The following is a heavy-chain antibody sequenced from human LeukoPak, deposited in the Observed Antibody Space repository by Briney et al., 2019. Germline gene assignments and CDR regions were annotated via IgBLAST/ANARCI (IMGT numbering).Heavy chain of an antibody. J-gene: IGHJ2*01. CDR1: GFTFSSYW. CDR3: ARARYCSGGSCSRWRGYFDL. V-gene: IGHV3-7*01. Sequence: GGSQRLSCAASGFTFSSYWMSWVRQAPGKGLEWVANIKQDGSEKYYVDSVKGRFTISRDNAKNSLYLQMNSLRAEDTAVYYCARARYCSGGSCSRWRGYFDLWGRGTLVTVSS. D-gene: IGHD2-15*01. CDR2: IKQDGSEK.